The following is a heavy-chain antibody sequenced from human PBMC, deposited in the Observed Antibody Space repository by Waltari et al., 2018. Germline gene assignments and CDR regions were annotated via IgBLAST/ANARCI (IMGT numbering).Heavy chain of an antibody. V-gene: IGHV3-74*01. CDR1: GFNFNDYW. CDR3: ARVGYPSSSLAFDI. J-gene: IGHJ3*02. D-gene: IGHD6-6*01. Sequence: EVQLVESGGGLVQPGGSLRLSCAASGFNFNDYWMHWIRQAPEQGLVGVSDISTDGTIRTHADSVKGRFTSSRDNTKNTLYLQMNSLRPEDTAVYYCARVGYPSSSLAFDIWGQGTMVTVSS. CDR2: ISTDGTIR.